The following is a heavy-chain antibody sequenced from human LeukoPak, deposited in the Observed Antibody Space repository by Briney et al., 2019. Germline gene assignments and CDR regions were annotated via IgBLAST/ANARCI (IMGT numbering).Heavy chain of an antibody. CDR2: INPNSGGT. J-gene: IGHJ4*02. V-gene: IGHV1-2*02. CDR1: GYTFSSYY. D-gene: IGHD1-26*01. Sequence: VASVTVSCKASGYTFSSYYMHWVRQVPGQGLEWMGWINPNSGGTNYAQKFQGRVTMTWDTSMSTAYMELSRLRSDDTAVYYCARQSGATELGYWGQGTLVTVSS. CDR3: ARQSGATELGY.